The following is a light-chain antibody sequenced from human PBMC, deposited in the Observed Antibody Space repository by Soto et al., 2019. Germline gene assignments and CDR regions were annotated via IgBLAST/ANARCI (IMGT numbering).Light chain of an antibody. CDR3: DRPNSGARR. Sequence: LSPGERDNISCVVCQSVSSSYLAWYQQKPGQGPSLLIYGTSTRAGGVPARFSGGGAGTEFSSAISSLQLEACAVPICDRPNSGARRFAEGTKVDIK. CDR2: GTS. CDR1: QSVSSSY. V-gene: IGKV3D-7*01. J-gene: IGKJ1*01.